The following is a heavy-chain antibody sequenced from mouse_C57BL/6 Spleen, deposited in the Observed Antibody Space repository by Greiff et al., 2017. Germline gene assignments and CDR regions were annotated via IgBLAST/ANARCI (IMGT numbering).Heavy chain of an antibody. D-gene: IGHD1-1*01. CDR3: AREDYYGSSYGYFDV. J-gene: IGHJ1*03. CDR1: GYTFTDYY. Sequence: VKLQQSGAELVRPGASVKLSCKASGYTFTDYYINWVKQRPGQGLEWIARIYPGSGNTYYNEKFKGKATLTAEKSSSTAYMQLSSLTSEDSAVYFCAREDYYGSSYGYFDVWGTGTTVTVSS. CDR2: IYPGSGNT. V-gene: IGHV1-76*01.